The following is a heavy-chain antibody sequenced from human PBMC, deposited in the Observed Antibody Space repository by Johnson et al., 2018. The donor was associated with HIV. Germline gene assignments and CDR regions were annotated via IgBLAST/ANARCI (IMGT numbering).Heavy chain of an antibody. CDR2: ISYDGSNK. D-gene: IGHD2-15*01. V-gene: IGHV3-30-3*01. J-gene: IGHJ3*02. Sequence: QMLLVESGGGVVQPGRSLRLSCAASGFTFSSYAMHWVRQAPGKGLEWVAVISYDGSNKYYADFVKGRFTISRDNSKNTLYLQMNSLRAEDTAVYYCARSVGYCSGGSCSPDAFDIWGQGTMVTVSS. CDR1: GFTFSSYA. CDR3: ARSVGYCSGGSCSPDAFDI.